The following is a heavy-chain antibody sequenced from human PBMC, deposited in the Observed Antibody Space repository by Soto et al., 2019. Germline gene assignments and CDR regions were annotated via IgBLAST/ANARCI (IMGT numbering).Heavy chain of an antibody. J-gene: IGHJ4*02. V-gene: IGHV3-23*01. CDR1: EFTFSSYA. CDR2: ISTSAGNT. CDR3: AKSGSHSYFDY. Sequence: EVYLLESGGGLVQPGGSLRLSCAASEFTFSSYAMTWVRLAPGKGLAWVSSISTSAGNTYYADSVKGRFTISRDNSKNTLYLQMNSLRADDTAIYYCAKSGSHSYFDYWGQGTLVTVSS. D-gene: IGHD1-26*01.